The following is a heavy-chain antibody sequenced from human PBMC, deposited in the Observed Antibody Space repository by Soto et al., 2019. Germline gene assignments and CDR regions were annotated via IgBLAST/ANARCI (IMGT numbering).Heavy chain of an antibody. CDR1: GGSISSSSYY. Sequence: QLQLQESGPGLVKPSETMSLTCTVSGGSISSSSYYWGWIRQPPGKGLEWIGSIYYSGSTYYNPSLKSRVTISVDTSKNQLSLKLCSVTAADTSVYYCARHHYDSSGYYSDYFDYWGQGTLVTVSS. CDR2: IYYSGST. CDR3: ARHHYDSSGYYSDYFDY. D-gene: IGHD3-22*01. J-gene: IGHJ4*02. V-gene: IGHV4-39*01.